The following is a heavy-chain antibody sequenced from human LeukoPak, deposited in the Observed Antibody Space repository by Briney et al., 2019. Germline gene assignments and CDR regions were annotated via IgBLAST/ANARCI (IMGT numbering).Heavy chain of an antibody. Sequence: KASQTLSLTCTVSGRSLSSGGYYWSWIRQHPGKGLEWIGYIYYSGRTYYNPSLKSRVTISVDTSKNQFSLKLSSVTAADTAVYYCARVMVRGVIVQFDPWGQGTLVTVSS. V-gene: IGHV4-31*03. CDR2: IYYSGRT. J-gene: IGHJ5*02. CDR3: ARVMVRGVIVQFDP. CDR1: GRSLSSGGYY. D-gene: IGHD3-10*01.